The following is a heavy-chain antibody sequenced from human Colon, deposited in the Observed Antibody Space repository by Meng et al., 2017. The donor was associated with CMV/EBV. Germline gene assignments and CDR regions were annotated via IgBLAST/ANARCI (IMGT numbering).Heavy chain of an antibody. Sequence: ASVKVSCKVSEYAFSNFGISWVRQAPGQGLEWMGWITVYNGKTKYAQKFQGRVTMTADISTNTAYLELGSLRSDDTAVYFCARFVSRSNSRSGSYYRVYFFDFWGQGTLVTVSS. V-gene: IGHV1-18*01. D-gene: IGHD3-10*01. CDR3: ARFVSRSNSRSGSYYRVYFFDF. CDR2: ITVYNGKT. CDR1: EYAFSNFG. J-gene: IGHJ4*02.